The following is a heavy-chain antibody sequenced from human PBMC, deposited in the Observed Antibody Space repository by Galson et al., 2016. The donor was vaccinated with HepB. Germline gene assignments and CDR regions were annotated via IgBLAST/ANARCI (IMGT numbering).Heavy chain of an antibody. CDR3: ARGYDSSDVDY. CDR1: GGSISSGDYY. CDR2: VFDSGST. Sequence: TLSLTCSVSGGSISSGDYYWNWIRQSPGKGLEWIGYVFDSGSTYYNPSLRSRVTISVDTSKNQISLRLRSVTAADTAVYYCARGYDSSDVDYWGQGTLVTVSS. V-gene: IGHV4-30-4*01. J-gene: IGHJ4*02. D-gene: IGHD3-22*01.